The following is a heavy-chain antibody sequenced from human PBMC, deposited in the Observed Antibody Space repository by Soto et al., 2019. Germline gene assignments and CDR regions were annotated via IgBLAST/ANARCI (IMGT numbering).Heavy chain of an antibody. V-gene: IGHV3-23*01. CDR1: GLTFSRYA. CDR2: ISGSGGDR. D-gene: IGHD5-18*01. J-gene: IGHJ4*02. CDR3: AGLGYSSQDF. Sequence: SLRLSCAVSGLTFSRYALNWVRQAPGKGLEWVSGISGSGGDRDYADSVKGRFTISRDSSKNTLFLQMDNLRAEDTAIYYCAGLGYSSQDFWGQGTLVTVSS.